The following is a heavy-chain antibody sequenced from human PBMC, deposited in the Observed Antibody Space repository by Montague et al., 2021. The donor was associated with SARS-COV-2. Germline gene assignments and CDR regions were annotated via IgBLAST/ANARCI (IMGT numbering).Heavy chain of an antibody. D-gene: IGHD6-19*01. Sequence: SLRLSCAASGFNFSHYSMSWIRQAPGKGLEWLSWISGSGSPICYSDSVKGRFTISRDHAKNSVYLQMTSLRAEDTATYYCASATSLNTTGWYEFEFWGQGTLVTVS. J-gene: IGHJ5*01. CDR3: ASATSLNTTGWYEFEF. CDR2: ISGSGSPI. CDR1: GFNFSHYS. V-gene: IGHV3-11*01.